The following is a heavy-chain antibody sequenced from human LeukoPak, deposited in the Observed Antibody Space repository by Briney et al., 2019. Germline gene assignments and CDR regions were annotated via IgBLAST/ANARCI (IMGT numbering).Heavy chain of an antibody. D-gene: IGHD2-15*01. V-gene: IGHV3-23*01. J-gene: IGHJ5*02. CDR3: AKGRVVAATVPGGDP. Sequence: VGSLRLSCAASGFTFSSYAMSWVRQAPGKGLEWVSAISGSGGSTYYADSVKGRFTISRDNSKNTLYLQMNSLRAEDTAVYYCAKGRVVAATVPGGDPWGQGTLVTVSS. CDR2: ISGSGGST. CDR1: GFTFSSYA.